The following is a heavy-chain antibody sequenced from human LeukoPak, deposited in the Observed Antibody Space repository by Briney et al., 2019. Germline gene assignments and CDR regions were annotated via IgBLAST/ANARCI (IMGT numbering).Heavy chain of an antibody. D-gene: IGHD6-19*01. CDR1: GFTFSSYA. Sequence: PGGSLRLSCVASGFTFSSYAMSWVRQAPGKGLEWVSGISGSGSSTYYADSVKGRFTIPRDNSKNTLFLQMNSLRAEDTAVYYCAKETYSSGWYPYFDYWGQGTLVTVSS. J-gene: IGHJ4*02. V-gene: IGHV3-23*01. CDR2: ISGSGSST. CDR3: AKETYSSGWYPYFDY.